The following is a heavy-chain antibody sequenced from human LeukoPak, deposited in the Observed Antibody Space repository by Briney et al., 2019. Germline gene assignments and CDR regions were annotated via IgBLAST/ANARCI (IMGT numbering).Heavy chain of an antibody. J-gene: IGHJ3*02. CDR1: GYSFTGYY. CDR3: ARGPHALDI. Sequence: ASVKVSCKASGYSFTGYYIHWVRQAPGQGVEWMGWINPDSGGIIYAQKFQGRVTMTRDTPISTAYMELTGLRSDDTAVYYCARGPHALDIWGQGTMVTVSS. CDR2: INPDSGGI. V-gene: IGHV1-2*02.